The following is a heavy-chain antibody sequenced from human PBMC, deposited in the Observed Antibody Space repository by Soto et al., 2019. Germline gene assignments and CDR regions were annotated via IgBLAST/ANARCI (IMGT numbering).Heavy chain of an antibody. CDR3: AKDLAGGRRVTTRFDY. CDR1: GFTFSTYG. J-gene: IGHJ4*02. CDR2: ISDSGDPT. Sequence: EVQLLESGGNLVQPGGSLRLSCAASGFTFSTYGMTWVRQAPGKGLEWVSSISDSGDPTYYSYSVKGRFTISRDNSKNTLFLQMNSLRAEDTAVYYCAKDLAGGRRVTTRFDYWGQGALVTVSS. D-gene: IGHD4-17*01. V-gene: IGHV3-23*01.